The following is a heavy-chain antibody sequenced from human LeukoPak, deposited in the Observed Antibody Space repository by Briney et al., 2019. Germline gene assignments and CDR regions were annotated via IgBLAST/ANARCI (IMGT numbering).Heavy chain of an antibody. CDR3: ARRSGSCSGGRCYSGSYFDY. CDR1: GYIFTSYW. V-gene: IGHV5-51*01. CDR2: IYPGDSET. D-gene: IGHD2-15*01. J-gene: IGHJ4*02. Sequence: GESLKISCKGSGYIFTSYWIGWVRQMPGKGLEWMGIIYPGDSETRYSPSLQGQVTISADKSISTAYLQWSSLKASDTAMYYCARRSGSCSGGRCYSGSYFDYWGQGTLVTVSS.